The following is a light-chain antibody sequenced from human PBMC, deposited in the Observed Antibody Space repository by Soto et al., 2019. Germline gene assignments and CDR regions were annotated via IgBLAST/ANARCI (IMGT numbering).Light chain of an antibody. CDR3: QLLNSYPIP. Sequence: EIEMTKSPATLSLYPGQRATLSCRASQSVSSKLAWYQQRPGQAPRLLIYSASTRATGIPARFSGSGSGTEFTLTICSLQPEDFATYFCQLLNSYPIPFAHGTRLEIK. CDR1: QSVSSK. V-gene: IGKV3-15*01. CDR2: SAS. J-gene: IGKJ5*01.